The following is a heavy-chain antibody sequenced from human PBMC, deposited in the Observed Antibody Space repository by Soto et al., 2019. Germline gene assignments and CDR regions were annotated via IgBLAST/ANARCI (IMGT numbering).Heavy chain of an antibody. CDR2: IYYSGST. CDR1: GGSISSGGYY. Sequence: TLSLTCTVSGGSISSGGYYWSWIRQHPGKGLEWIGYIYYSGSTYYNPSLKSRVTISVDTSKNQFSLKLSSVTAADTAVYYCGRVFVGYCSSTSCYGPFDYWGQGTLVTVSS. V-gene: IGHV4-31*03. D-gene: IGHD2-2*03. CDR3: GRVFVGYCSSTSCYGPFDY. J-gene: IGHJ4*02.